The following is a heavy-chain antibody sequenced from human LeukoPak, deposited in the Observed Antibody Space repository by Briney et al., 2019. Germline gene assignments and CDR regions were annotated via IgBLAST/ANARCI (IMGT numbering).Heavy chain of an antibody. CDR1: GFTFSSYE. CDR2: MSGGGGNI. CDR3: ARVGGVGATDY. V-gene: IGHV3-48*03. J-gene: IGHJ4*02. Sequence: GGSLRLSCAASGFTFSSYEMNWVRQAPGKGLEWVSYMSGGGGNIYYADSVEGRFTISRDNAKNSLFLQMNSLRVEDTAVYYCARVGGVGATDYWGQGTLVTVSS. D-gene: IGHD1-26*01.